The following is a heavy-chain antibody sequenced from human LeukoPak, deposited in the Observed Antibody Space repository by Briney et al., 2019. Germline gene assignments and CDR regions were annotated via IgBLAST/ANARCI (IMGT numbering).Heavy chain of an antibody. V-gene: IGHV4-34*01. CDR2: INHSGST. D-gene: IGHD3-16*02. CDR1: GGSFSGYY. J-gene: IGHJ5*02. CDR3: ARAGYDYIWGSYRVNWFDP. Sequence: PSETLSLTCAVYGGSFSGYYWSWIRQPPRKGLEWIGEINHSGSTNYNPSLKSRVTISVDTSKTQFSLKLSSVTAADTAVYYCARAGYDYIWGSYRVNWFDPWGQGTLVTVSS.